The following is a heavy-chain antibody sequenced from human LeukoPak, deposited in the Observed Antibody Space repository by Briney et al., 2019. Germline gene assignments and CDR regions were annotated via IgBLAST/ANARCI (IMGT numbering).Heavy chain of an antibody. CDR1: GFTFSSYM. CDR3: AKAGISDFDY. D-gene: IGHD4-23*01. CDR2: IKPDGGEK. Sequence: GGSLRLSCAASGFTFSSYMMTWVRQAPGKGLEWVANIKPDGGEKFYVDSVRGRFTISRDNAKNSLYLQMNSLRAEDTAVYYCAKAGISDFDYWGQGTLVTVSS. J-gene: IGHJ4*02. V-gene: IGHV3-7*01.